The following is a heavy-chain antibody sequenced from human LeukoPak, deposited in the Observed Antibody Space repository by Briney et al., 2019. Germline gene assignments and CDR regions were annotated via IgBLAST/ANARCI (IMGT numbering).Heavy chain of an antibody. Sequence: PGGSLRLSCAASGFTFSSYEMNWVRQAPGKRLEWVTNINQDGSEKYYVDSVKGRFTISRDNAKNSLYLHMNSLRAEDTAVYYCATSGSYYDYWGQGTLVTVSS. CDR1: GFTFSSYE. V-gene: IGHV3-7*02. CDR2: INQDGSEK. CDR3: ATSGSYYDY. D-gene: IGHD1-26*01. J-gene: IGHJ4*02.